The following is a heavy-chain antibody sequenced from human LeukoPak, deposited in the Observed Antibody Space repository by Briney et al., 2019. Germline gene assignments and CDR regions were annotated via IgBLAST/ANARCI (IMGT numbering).Heavy chain of an antibody. CDR1: GFTFSNYA. J-gene: IGHJ6*03. D-gene: IGHD3-3*01. V-gene: IGHV3-30*04. CDR2: ISYDDGSEK. Sequence: QPGRSLRLSCTASGFTFSNYAMYWVRQAPGKGLEWVALISYDDGSEKHYGDSVKGRFTISRDNSKNTLYLQMNSLRPDDTAVYYCARRYFDFWGGFQVNANYFSYFMNVWGTGTTVIVSS. CDR3: ARRYFDFWGGFQVNANYFSYFMNV.